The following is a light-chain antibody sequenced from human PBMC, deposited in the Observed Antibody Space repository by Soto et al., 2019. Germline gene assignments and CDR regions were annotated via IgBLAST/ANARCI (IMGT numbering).Light chain of an antibody. CDR1: SSNIGNNF. V-gene: IGLV1-51*01. J-gene: IGLJ3*02. Sequence: QSVLTQPPSVSAAPGQMVTISCSESSSNIGNNFVSWYQQLPGTAPKLLIYDNNKRPSGIPDRFSGSTSGTSATLGITGLQTGDEADYYCGTWDSSLSTWLYGGGTKLTVL. CDR2: DNN. CDR3: GTWDSSLSTWL.